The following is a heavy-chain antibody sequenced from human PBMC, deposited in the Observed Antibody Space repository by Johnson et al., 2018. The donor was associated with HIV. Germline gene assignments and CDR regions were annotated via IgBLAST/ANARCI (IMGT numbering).Heavy chain of an antibody. V-gene: IGHV3-66*02. CDR2: IYSGGST. CDR1: GFTVSSNY. J-gene: IGHJ3*02. CDR3: ARETLYCSSTRRNAFDI. Sequence: VQLVESGGGVVQPGKSLRLSCAASGFTVSSNYMSWVRQAPGKGLEWVSVIYSGGSTYYADSVKGRFTISRDNSKNTLYLQMGSLRAEDMAVYYCARETLYCSSTRRNAFDIWGQGTMVTVSS. D-gene: IGHD2-2*01.